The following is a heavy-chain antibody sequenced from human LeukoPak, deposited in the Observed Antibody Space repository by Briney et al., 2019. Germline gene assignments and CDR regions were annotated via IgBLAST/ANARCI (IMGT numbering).Heavy chain of an antibody. CDR3: ARVWGRIQLLAAFYMDV. CDR1: GGTFSSYA. D-gene: IGHD5-18*01. CDR2: IIPIFGTA. J-gene: IGHJ6*03. V-gene: IGHV1-69*05. Sequence: SVKVSCKASGGTFSSYAITWVRQAPGQGLEWMGRIIPIFGTANYAQKFQGRVTITTDESTSTAYMELSSLRSDDTAVYYCARVWGRIQLLAAFYMDVWGKGTTVTVSS.